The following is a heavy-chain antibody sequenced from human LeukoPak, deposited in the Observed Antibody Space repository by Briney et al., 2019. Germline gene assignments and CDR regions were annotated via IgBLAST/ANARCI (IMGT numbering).Heavy chain of an antibody. J-gene: IGHJ4*02. V-gene: IGHV1-2*02. D-gene: IGHD3-16*01. Sequence: SVKVSSKASEYTFIGNYLHWVRLAPGHGRQWMGWINPDYGATDYSPNFQGRVTVTRDLSASQAYMELNRLTSDDTVMYFCAWGGWLHHFDFWGQGTMVIVSS. CDR2: INPDYGAT. CDR1: EYTFIGNY. CDR3: AWGGWLHHFDF.